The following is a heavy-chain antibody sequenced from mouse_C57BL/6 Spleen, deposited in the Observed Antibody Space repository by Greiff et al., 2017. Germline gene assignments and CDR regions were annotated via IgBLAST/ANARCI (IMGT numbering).Heavy chain of an antibody. CDR3: TRDSKSFAY. J-gene: IGHJ3*01. V-gene: IGHV14-4*01. CDR2: IDPENGDT. D-gene: IGHD2-5*01. Sequence: EVQVVESGAELVRPGASVKLSCTASGFNIKDDYMHWVKQRPEQGLEWIGWIDPENGDTEYASKFQGKATITAYTSSNTAYLQLSSLTSEDTAVYYCTRDSKSFAYWGQGTLVTVSA. CDR1: GFNIKDDY.